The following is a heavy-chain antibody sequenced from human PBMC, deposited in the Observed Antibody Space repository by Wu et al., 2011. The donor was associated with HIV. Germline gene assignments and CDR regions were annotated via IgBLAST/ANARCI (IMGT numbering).Heavy chain of an antibody. CDR3: ARGYCSGDNCYLPFDVFDI. CDR2: INTYNGKT. J-gene: IGHJ3*02. V-gene: IGHV1-18*04. CDR1: GYTFSDYG. D-gene: IGHD2-15*01. Sequence: QVQLVQSGTEVKKPGSSVKVSCEAFGYTFSDYGISWVRQAPGQGLELMGWINTYNGKTNYEQKFQGRVTMTTDPFTKTVYMELRSLRSDDTAVFYCARGYCSGDNCYLPFDVFDIWGQGTMVTVSS.